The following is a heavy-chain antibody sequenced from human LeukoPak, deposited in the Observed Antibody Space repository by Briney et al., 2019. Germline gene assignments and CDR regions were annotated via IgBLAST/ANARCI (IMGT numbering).Heavy chain of an antibody. CDR3: AIDYCSGGSCYFDY. J-gene: IGHJ4*02. CDR2: ISAYNGNT. D-gene: IGHD2-15*01. Sequence: ASVKVSCKASGYTFTSYGISWVRQTPGQGLEWMGWISAYNGNTNYAQKLQGRVTMTTDTSTSTAYMELRSLRSDDTAVYYCAIDYCSGGSCYFDYWGQGTLVTVSS. CDR1: GYTFTSYG. V-gene: IGHV1-18*01.